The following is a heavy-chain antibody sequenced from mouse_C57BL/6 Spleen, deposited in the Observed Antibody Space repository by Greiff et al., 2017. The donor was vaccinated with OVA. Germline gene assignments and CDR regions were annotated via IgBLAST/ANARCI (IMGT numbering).Heavy chain of an antibody. J-gene: IGHJ2*01. CDR2: IYPGDGDT. Sequence: VQLQQSGPELVKPGASVKISCKASGYAFSSSWMNWVKQRPGKGLEWIGRIYPGDGDTNYNGKFKGKATLTADKSSSTAYMQLSSLTSEDSAVSFCARGGGDYWGQGTTLTVSS. CDR3: ARGGGDY. CDR1: GYAFSSSW. V-gene: IGHV1-82*01.